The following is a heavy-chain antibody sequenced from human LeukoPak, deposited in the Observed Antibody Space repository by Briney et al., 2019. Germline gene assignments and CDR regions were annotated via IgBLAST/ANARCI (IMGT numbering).Heavy chain of an antibody. Sequence: SQTLSLTCTVSGGSISSGSYYWSWIRQPAGKGLEWIGRIYTSGSTNYNPSLKSRLTISVDTSKNQFSLKLSSVTAADPAVYYCARAAPYCGGDCYPNYFDYWGQGTLVTVSS. CDR3: ARAAPYCGGDCYPNYFDY. J-gene: IGHJ4*02. CDR2: IYTSGST. CDR1: GGSISSGSYY. V-gene: IGHV4-61*02. D-gene: IGHD2-21*01.